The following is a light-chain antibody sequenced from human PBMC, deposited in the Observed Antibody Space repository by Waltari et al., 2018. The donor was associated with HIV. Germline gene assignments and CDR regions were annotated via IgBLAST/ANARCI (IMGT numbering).Light chain of an antibody. V-gene: IGKV1-5*03. CDR2: KAS. J-gene: IGKJ2*01. CDR1: QSISSW. CDR3: QQYHSYPYT. Sequence: IQMTQSPSTLSASVGDRVTITCRASQSISSWLAWYQQKPGKAPNLLIYKASSLESGVPSRFSGSGAGTEFTLTISSLQPDDFATYYCQQYHSYPYTFGQGTKLEIK.